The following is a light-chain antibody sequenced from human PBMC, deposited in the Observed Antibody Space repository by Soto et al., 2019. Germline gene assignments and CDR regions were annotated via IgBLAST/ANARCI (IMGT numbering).Light chain of an antibody. Sequence: DIVMTQSPDSLAVSLGERATINCKSSQSVLYSSNNKNYLAWYQQKPGQPPKLLIYWASTRESGVPDRFSGSGSGTDFTRTVRSLQAEDVAVYYCQQYYSTGLTCGGGTKVEIK. CDR2: WAS. V-gene: IGKV4-1*01. CDR3: QQYYSTGLT. J-gene: IGKJ4*01. CDR1: QSVLYSSNNKNY.